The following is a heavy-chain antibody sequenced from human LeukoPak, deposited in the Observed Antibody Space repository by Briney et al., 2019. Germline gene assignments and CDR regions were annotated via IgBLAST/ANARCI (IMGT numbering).Heavy chain of an antibody. CDR2: IYTSGST. J-gene: IGHJ3*02. D-gene: IGHD3-9*01. CDR1: GGSISSYY. V-gene: IGHV4-4*07. Sequence: SETLSLTCTVSGGSISSYYWSWIRQPAGKGLEWIGRIYTSGSTNYNPSLKSRVTMSVDTSKNQFSLKLSSVTAADTAVYYCARDNPSPGVRYFDWLSPQAFDIWGQGTMVTVSS. CDR3: ARDNPSPGVRYFDWLSPQAFDI.